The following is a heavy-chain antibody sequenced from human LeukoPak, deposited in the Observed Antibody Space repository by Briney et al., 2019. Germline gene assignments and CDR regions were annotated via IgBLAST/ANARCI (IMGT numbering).Heavy chain of an antibody. V-gene: IGHV3-30*03. CDR2: ISYDGSNK. Sequence: GGSLRLSCAASGFTFSSYGMHWVRQAPGKGLEWVAVISYDGSNKYYADSVKGRLTISRDNSKNTLYPQMSSLRAEDTAVYYCARDSGSYSYYYYGMDVWGQGTTVTVSS. D-gene: IGHD1-26*01. CDR1: GFTFSSYG. J-gene: IGHJ6*02. CDR3: ARDSGSYSYYYYGMDV.